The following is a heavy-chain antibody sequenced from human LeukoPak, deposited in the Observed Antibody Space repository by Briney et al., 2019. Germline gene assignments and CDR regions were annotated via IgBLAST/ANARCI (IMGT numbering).Heavy chain of an antibody. D-gene: IGHD3-10*01. V-gene: IGHV1-8*01. CDR2: MNPNSGNT. J-gene: IGHJ4*02. CDR3: ARGGVSWFGDPYYFDF. CDR1: GYTFTSYG. Sequence: ASVKVSCKASGYTFTSYGINWVRQATGQGLEWMGWMNPNSGNTGYAQKFQGRVTMTRNTSISTAYMELSSLRSEDTAVYYCARGGVSWFGDPYYFDFWGQGTLVTVSS.